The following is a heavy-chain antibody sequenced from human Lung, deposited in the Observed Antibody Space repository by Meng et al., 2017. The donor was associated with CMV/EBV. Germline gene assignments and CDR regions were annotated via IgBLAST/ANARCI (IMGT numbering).Heavy chain of an antibody. CDR2: INPNSGGT. CDR1: GYTFTGYY. V-gene: IGHV1-2*02. Sequence: SVKVSCXASGYTFTGYYMHWVRQAPGQGLEWMGWINPNSGGTNYAQKFQGRVTMTRDTSISTAYMELSRLRSDDTAVYYCARDFFGELLGWFDPWGQGTLVTVSS. D-gene: IGHD1-26*01. CDR3: ARDFFGELLGWFDP. J-gene: IGHJ5*02.